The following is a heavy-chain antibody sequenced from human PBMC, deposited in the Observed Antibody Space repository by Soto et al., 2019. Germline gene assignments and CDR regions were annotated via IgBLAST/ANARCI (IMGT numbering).Heavy chain of an antibody. D-gene: IGHD3-22*01. CDR1: GGTFSRHA. CDR2: IIPIFGTA. CDR3: ARGWGYDSNDYYYAY. V-gene: IGHV1-69*01. J-gene: IGHJ4*02. Sequence: QVRLVQSGAEVRKPGSSVKVSCKASGGTFSRHAISWVRQAPGQGLEWMGGIIPIFGTANHAQKFQGRVTIIADESTSTVYMELSSLRSEDTAMYYCARGWGYDSNDYYYAYWGQGTLVSVSS.